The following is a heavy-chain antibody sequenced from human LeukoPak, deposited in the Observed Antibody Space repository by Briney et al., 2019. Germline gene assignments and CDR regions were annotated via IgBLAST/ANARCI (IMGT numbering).Heavy chain of an antibody. J-gene: IGHJ4*02. Sequence: SVKVSCKASGGTLSSYAISWVRQAPGQGLEWMGGIIPIFGTANYAQKFQGRVTIITDESTSTAYMELSSLRSEDTAVYYCARGMTVTTSFDYWGQGTLVTVSS. D-gene: IGHD4-17*01. CDR2: IIPIFGTA. CDR1: GGTLSSYA. CDR3: ARGMTVTTSFDY. V-gene: IGHV1-69*05.